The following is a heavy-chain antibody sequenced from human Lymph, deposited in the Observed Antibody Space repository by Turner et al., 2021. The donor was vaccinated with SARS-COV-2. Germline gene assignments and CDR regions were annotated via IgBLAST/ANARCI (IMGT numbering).Heavy chain of an antibody. CDR1: GIIVSRNY. J-gene: IGHJ6*02. D-gene: IGHD6-13*01. V-gene: IGHV3-53*02. CDR3: ARDLGTYGMDV. CDR2: IYSGGTT. Sequence: EVQLVETGGGVTQPGGCRRISCAASGIIVSRNYMNWVRRAPGNGLEWVSVIYSGGTTYYADSVKGRFTISRDNSKNTLYLQMNSLRVEDTAVYYCARDLGTYGMDVWGQGTTVTVSS.